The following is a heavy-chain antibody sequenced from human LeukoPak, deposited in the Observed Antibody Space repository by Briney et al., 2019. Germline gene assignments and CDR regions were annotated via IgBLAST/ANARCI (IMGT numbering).Heavy chain of an antibody. J-gene: IGHJ4*02. CDR3: TTDSGDTAMVDY. D-gene: IGHD5-18*01. V-gene: IGHV3-15*01. CDR1: GFTFSNAW. CDR2: IKSKTDGGTT. Sequence: MAGGSLRLSCAASGFTFSNAWMSWVRQAPGKGLEWVGRIKSKTDGGTTDYAAPVNGRFTISRDDSKNTLYLQMNSLKTEDTAVYYCTTDSGDTAMVDYWGQGTLVTVSS.